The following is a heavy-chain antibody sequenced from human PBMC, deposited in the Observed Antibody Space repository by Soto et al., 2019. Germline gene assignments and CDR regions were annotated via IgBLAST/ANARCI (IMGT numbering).Heavy chain of an antibody. CDR3: TRDNSGLGDY. CDR1: GYTFTTYP. D-gene: IGHD6-25*01. Sequence: ASVKVSFKASGYTFTTYPVHWLRQAPGQRLEWMGWINAGNGNTKYSQKFQGRVTITRDTSASTAYMELSSLRSEDTAVYYCTRDNSGLGDYWGQGTLVTVSS. J-gene: IGHJ4*02. CDR2: INAGNGNT. V-gene: IGHV1-3*01.